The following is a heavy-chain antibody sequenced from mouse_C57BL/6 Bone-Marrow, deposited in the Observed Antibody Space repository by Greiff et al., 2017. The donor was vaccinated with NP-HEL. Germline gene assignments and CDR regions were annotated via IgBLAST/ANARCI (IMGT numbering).Heavy chain of an antibody. CDR2: IWSGGST. Sequence: VQLQQSGPGLVQPSQSLSITCTVSGFSLTSYGVHWVRQSPGKGLEWLGVIWSGGSTDYNAAFISRLSISKDNSKSQVFFKMNSLQADDTAIYYCARYYYGSSFRYWYFDVWGTGTTVTVSS. J-gene: IGHJ1*03. CDR3: ARYYYGSSFRYWYFDV. V-gene: IGHV2-2*01. D-gene: IGHD1-1*01. CDR1: GFSLTSYG.